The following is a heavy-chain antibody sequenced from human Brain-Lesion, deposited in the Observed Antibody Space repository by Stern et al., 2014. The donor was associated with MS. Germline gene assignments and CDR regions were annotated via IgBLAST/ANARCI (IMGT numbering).Heavy chain of an antibody. CDR3: ARDKEDTNMAFRYFDN. Sequence: QVQLQESGPGLVKPSQTLSLTCTVSGGSVGSGSYDWSWIRQPAGKGLEWIGRIYTTGSTYYNPSLKSRVSISIDTSQNQFSLKLPSVTAADTAVYYCARDKEDTNMAFRYFDNWGQGTLVTVSS. CDR2: IYTTGST. J-gene: IGHJ4*02. V-gene: IGHV4-61*02. CDR1: GGSVGSGSYD. D-gene: IGHD5-18*01.